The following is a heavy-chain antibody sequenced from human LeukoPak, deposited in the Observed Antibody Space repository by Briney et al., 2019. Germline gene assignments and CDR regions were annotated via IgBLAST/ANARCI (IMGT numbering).Heavy chain of an antibody. Sequence: SETLSLTCAVYGGSFSGYYWTWIRQTPEKGLEWIGEMNPSGSTSYNPSLESRVTISVDTSKNQFSLKLSSVTAADTAVYYCARGRQDVTMIVVVMTAVSYYLDVWGKGTTVTVS. J-gene: IGHJ6*03. V-gene: IGHV4-34*01. D-gene: IGHD3-22*01. CDR1: GGSFSGYY. CDR3: ARGRQDVTMIVVVMTAVSYYLDV. CDR2: MNPSGST.